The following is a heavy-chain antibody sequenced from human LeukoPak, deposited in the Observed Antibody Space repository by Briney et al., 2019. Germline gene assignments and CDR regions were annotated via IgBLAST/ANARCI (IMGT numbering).Heavy chain of an antibody. CDR2: ISGNGVST. Sequence: PGGSLRLSCAASGFTFSSYAMSWVRQAPGKGLEGVSAISGNGVSTYYADSVKGRFAISRDTSKNTLYLQMNSLRAEDTAVYYCASAGYSSSWYPRTEYFQHWGQGTLVTVSS. J-gene: IGHJ1*01. D-gene: IGHD6-13*01. CDR1: GFTFSSYA. CDR3: ASAGYSSSWYPRTEYFQH. V-gene: IGHV3-23*01.